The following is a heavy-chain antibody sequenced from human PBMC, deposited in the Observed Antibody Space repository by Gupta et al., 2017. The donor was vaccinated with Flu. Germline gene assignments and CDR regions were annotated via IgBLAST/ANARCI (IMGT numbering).Heavy chain of an antibody. D-gene: IGHD1-7*01. Sequence: QVQLVQSGAEVKKPGSSVKVSCKSSGYTFSGYAINWVRQAPGQGLEWMGGIIPIFGKTNYAQRFQGRVMITADEPTSKVSMELRSRRSDDTAMYFCARSLQLHLPYFDYWGQGTLVPVSS. CDR3: ARSLQLHLPYFDY. CDR1: GYTFSGYA. CDR2: IIPIFGKT. J-gene: IGHJ4*02. V-gene: IGHV1-69*01.